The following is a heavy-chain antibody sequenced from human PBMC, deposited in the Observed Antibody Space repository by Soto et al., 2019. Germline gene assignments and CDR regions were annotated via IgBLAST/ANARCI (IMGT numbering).Heavy chain of an antibody. CDR1: GFSLKLSTNGDG. D-gene: IGHD3-16*01. CDR3: VHILWSELFDY. CDR2: IYWDDNK. Sequence: QITLKESGPTLVKPTQTLTLTCTFSGFSLKLSTNGDGVGWIRQPPGKALEGLAFIYWDDNKRYSPSLNSRLTITKDTSKNQVVLTMTNMDPVDTATYYRVHILWSELFDYWGRGALVTVSS. J-gene: IGHJ4*02. V-gene: IGHV2-5*02.